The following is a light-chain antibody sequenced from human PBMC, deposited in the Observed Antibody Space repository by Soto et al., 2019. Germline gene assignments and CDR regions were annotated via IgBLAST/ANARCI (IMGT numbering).Light chain of an antibody. CDR1: QSVLHNSNNKNY. V-gene: IGKV4-1*01. CDR2: WAS. J-gene: IGKJ2*01. Sequence: DIVMTQSPDSLAVSLGERATINCKSSQSVLHNSNNKNYLAWYQQKPGQPPKLLFYWASTREFGIPDRVTGSGSGTDFTLTISALQAEDVAVYFCQQYYTTPFTVGQANKREI. CDR3: QQYYTTPFT.